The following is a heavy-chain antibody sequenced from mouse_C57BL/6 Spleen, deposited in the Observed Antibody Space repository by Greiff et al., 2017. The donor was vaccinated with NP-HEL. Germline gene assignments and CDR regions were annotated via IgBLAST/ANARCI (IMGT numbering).Heavy chain of an antibody. V-gene: IGHV1-81*01. J-gene: IGHJ4*01. D-gene: IGHD1-1*01. Sequence: VQLQQSGAELARPGASVKLSCKASGYTFTSYGISWVKQRTGQGLEWIGEIYPRSGNTYYNEQFKGKATLTADKSSSTAYMELRSLTSEDSAVYFCARCYGSSPGYAMDYWGQGTSVTVSS. CDR3: ARCYGSSPGYAMDY. CDR2: IYPRSGNT. CDR1: GYTFTSYG.